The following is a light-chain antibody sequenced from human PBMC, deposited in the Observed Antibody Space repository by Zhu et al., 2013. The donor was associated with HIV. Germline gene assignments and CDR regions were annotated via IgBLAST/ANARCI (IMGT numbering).Light chain of an antibody. CDR3: QQDYSYPLT. CDR1: QSISSY. CDR2: AAS. V-gene: IGKV1-39*01. J-gene: IGKJ4*01. Sequence: DIQMTQSPSSLSASVGDRVTITCRASQSISSYLNWYQQKPGKAPKLLIYAASSLQSGVPSRFSGSGSGTDFTLTISSLQPEDFATYYCQQDYSYPLTFGEGSRWRSN.